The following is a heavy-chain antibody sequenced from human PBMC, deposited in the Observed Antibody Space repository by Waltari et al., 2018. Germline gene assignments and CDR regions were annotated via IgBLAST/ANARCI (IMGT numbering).Heavy chain of an antibody. D-gene: IGHD3-10*01. J-gene: IGHJ6*03. CDR2: ISYDGSQK. CDR3: AKCGGLLWFKESRYMDV. CDR1: GVTFTNYG. V-gene: IGHV3-30*18. Sequence: QVQLVESGGGVVQPGRALRLSCAAAGVTFTNYGMHWVRQAPGKGLEWVAVISYDGSQKHYADSLKGRFTISRDNSKKTLYLEMNSLRTEDTAVYYCAKCGGLLWFKESRYMDVWGKGTTVTVSS.